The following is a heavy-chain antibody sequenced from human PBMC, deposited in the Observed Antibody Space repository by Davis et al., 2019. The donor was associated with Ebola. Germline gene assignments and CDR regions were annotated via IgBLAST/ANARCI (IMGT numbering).Heavy chain of an antibody. V-gene: IGHV4-59*01. CDR2: IYYSGST. CDR1: GGSISSYY. D-gene: IGHD2-15*01. CDR3: AKSGDIVVVVAAPIDY. Sequence: MPSETLSLTCTVSGGSISSYYWSWIRQPPGKGLEWIGYIYYSGSTNYNPSLKSRVTISVDTSKNQFSLKLSSVTAADTAVYYCAKSGDIVVVVAAPIDYWGQGTLVTVSS. J-gene: IGHJ4*02.